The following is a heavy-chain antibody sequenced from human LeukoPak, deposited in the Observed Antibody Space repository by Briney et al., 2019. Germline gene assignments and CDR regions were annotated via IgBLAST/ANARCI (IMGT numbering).Heavy chain of an antibody. CDR1: GGTFSSYA. Sequence: VASVKVSCKASGGTFSSYAISWVRQAPGQGLEWMGYIKPTSGDSNYAQKFQGRVTMTRDTSISTAYMELSRLRSDDTAVYYCARDRVVVPAAFDYWGQGTLVTVSS. CDR3: ARDRVVVPAAFDY. CDR2: IKPTSGDS. V-gene: IGHV1-2*02. D-gene: IGHD2-2*01. J-gene: IGHJ4*02.